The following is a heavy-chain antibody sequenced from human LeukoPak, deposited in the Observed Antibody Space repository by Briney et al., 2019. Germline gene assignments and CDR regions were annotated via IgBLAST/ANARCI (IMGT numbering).Heavy chain of an antibody. CDR1: GYIFKDYA. CDR3: ARDSWVTTNYFDF. CDR2: IAAGSGDT. D-gene: IGHD2-21*02. V-gene: IGHV1-3*01. J-gene: IGHJ4*02. Sequence: GASVKVSCKASGYIFKDYAFHWVRQAPGQRLEWMGWIAAGSGDTRFSRELQDRITITRDTSATTAYMELSSLISEDTAVYYCARDSWVTTNYFDFWGQGTLVTVSS.